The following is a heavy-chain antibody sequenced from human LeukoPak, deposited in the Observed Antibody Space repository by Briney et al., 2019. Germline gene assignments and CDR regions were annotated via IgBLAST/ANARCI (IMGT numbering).Heavy chain of an antibody. J-gene: IGHJ4*02. CDR1: GYSFTSYW. CDR2: IYPGDSDT. V-gene: IGHV5-51*01. D-gene: IGHD2-2*01. CDR3: ARGYCRSTSCSREYYFDY. Sequence: HGESLKISCKGSGYSFTSYWIGWVRQMPGKGLEWMGIIYPGDSDTRYSPSFQGQVTISADKSISTAYLQWSSLKASDTAMYYCARGYCRSTSCSREYYFDYWGQGTMVTVSS.